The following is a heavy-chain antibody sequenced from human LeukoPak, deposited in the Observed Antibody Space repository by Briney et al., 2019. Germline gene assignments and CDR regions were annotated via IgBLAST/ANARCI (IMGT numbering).Heavy chain of an antibody. V-gene: IGHV4-59*01. CDR3: ARGGYYGSGNDFRFDP. D-gene: IGHD3-10*01. CDR2: IYHSGST. CDR1: GGSISTYY. J-gene: IGHJ5*02. Sequence: PSETLSLTCTVSGGSISTYYWSWIRQPPGKGLEWIGYIYHSGSTNYNPSLKSRVTISVDTSQNQFYLRLSSVTAADTAVYYCARGGYYGSGNDFRFDPWGQGTLVTVSS.